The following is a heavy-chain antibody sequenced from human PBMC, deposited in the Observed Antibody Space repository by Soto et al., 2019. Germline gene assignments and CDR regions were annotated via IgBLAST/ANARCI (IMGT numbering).Heavy chain of an antibody. Sequence: QVTLKESGPVLVKPTETLTLTCTVSGFTLSNARMGVSWIRQPPGKALEWLAHIFSNDEKSYNTSLKSRLTISEDTSKSQVVLTMTNMDPVDTATYYCARYILASPYGMDVWGQGTTVTVSS. CDR2: IFSNDEK. V-gene: IGHV2-26*01. CDR3: ARYILASPYGMDV. J-gene: IGHJ6*02. CDR1: GFTLSNARMG. D-gene: IGHD5-12*01.